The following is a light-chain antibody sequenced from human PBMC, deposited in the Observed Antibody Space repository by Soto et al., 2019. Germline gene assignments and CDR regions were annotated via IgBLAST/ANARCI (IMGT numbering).Light chain of an antibody. V-gene: IGLV2-11*01. CDR2: DVS. CDR1: SSDVGGYNY. CDR3: CSYAGSYTFV. Sequence: QSALTQPRSVSGSPGQSVTISCTGTSSDVGGYNYVSWYQQHPDKAPKLMIYDVSKRPSGVPDRFSGSKSGNTASLTISGLQAEDEADYYCCSYAGSYTFVFGTGTKLPVL. J-gene: IGLJ1*01.